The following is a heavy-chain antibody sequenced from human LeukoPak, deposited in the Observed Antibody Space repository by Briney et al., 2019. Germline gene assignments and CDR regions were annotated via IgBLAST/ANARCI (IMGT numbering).Heavy chain of an antibody. CDR3: ARDRVTTYGGYYYYYGMDV. V-gene: IGHV1-18*04. CDR1: GYNLISYY. CDR2: ISAYNGNT. J-gene: IGHJ6*02. Sequence: ASVKVSCKASGYNLISYYMHWVRQAPGQGLEWMGWISAYNGNTNYAQKLQGRVTMTTDTSTSTAYMELRSLRSDDTAVYYCARDRVTTYGGYYYYYGMDVWGQGATVTVSS. D-gene: IGHD4-17*01.